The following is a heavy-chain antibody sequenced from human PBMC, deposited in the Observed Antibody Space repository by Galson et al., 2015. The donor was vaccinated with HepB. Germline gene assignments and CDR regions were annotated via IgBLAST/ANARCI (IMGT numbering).Heavy chain of an antibody. Sequence: SLRLSCAASGFTFSSYAMHWVRQAPGKGLEWVAVISYDGSSKYYADSVKGRFTISRDNSKNTLYLQMNSLRAEDTAVYYCAKVVRPWYYDSSGGFDYWGQGTLVTVSS. V-gene: IGHV3-30*04. CDR2: ISYDGSSK. CDR1: GFTFSSYA. J-gene: IGHJ4*02. CDR3: AKVVRPWYYDSSGGFDY. D-gene: IGHD3-22*01.